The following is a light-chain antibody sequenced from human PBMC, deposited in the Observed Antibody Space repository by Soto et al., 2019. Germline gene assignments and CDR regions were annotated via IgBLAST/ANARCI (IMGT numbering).Light chain of an antibody. CDR1: QSVNSN. V-gene: IGKV3-15*01. Sequence: EIVMTQSPATLSVSPGERATLSCRASQSVNSNLAWYQQKPGQAPRLLIYGASTRVAGIPARFSGSGSGTDFTLTISSLQSEDFGVYYCQQYNNWWTFGQGTKVEIK. CDR3: QQYNNWWT. J-gene: IGKJ1*01. CDR2: GAS.